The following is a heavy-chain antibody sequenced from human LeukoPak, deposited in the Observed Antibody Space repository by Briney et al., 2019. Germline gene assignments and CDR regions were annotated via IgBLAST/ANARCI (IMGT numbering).Heavy chain of an antibody. D-gene: IGHD6-19*01. Sequence: GGSLRLSCAASGFTFSSYGIHWVRQAPGKGLEWVAVVSYDGSNKYYADSVKGRFTISSDNSKNTLYLQMNSLRAEDTAVYYCAREKGGGWYVGFDYWGQETLVTVSS. CDR3: AREKGGGWYVGFDY. CDR2: VSYDGSNK. J-gene: IGHJ4*02. V-gene: IGHV3-30*03. CDR1: GFTFSSYG.